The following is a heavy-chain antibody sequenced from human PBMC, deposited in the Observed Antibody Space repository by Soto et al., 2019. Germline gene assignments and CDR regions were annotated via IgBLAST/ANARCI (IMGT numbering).Heavy chain of an antibody. CDR1: GLTFSDYA. V-gene: IGHV3-48*02. D-gene: IGHD1-26*01. Sequence: EVELVESGGGLVQPGGSLRLSCVASGLTFSDYALNWVRQVPGKGLEWVPRFGITGKSGDYADSVRGRFTMSRDNARNSVHLQMSSLRDEDTAVYYCARDHYYAFDIWGQGTMVTVS. CDR3: ARDHYYAFDI. J-gene: IGHJ3*02. CDR2: FGITGKSG.